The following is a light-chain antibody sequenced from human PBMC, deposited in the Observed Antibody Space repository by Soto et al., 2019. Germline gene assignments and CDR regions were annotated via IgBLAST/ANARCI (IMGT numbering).Light chain of an antibody. J-gene: IGLJ2*01. Sequence: QSALAQPASVSGSPGQSITISCTGTSSDVGAFNYVSWYQQHPGKVPKLMIYDVSNRPSGVSNRFSGSKSGNTASLTITGLQPEDEADYYCSSYTSTYAVSFGGGTK. CDR1: SSDVGAFNY. CDR2: DVS. V-gene: IGLV2-14*01. CDR3: SSYTSTYAVS.